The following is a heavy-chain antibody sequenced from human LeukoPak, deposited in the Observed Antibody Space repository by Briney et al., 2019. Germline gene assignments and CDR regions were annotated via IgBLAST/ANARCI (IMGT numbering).Heavy chain of an antibody. J-gene: IGHJ4*02. Sequence: PGGSLRLSCAASVFTFSSYAMSWVRQAPGKGLEWVSAISGSGGSTYYADSVKGRFTISRDNSKNTLYLQMNSLRAEDTAVYYCAKEGPKRGYSYGFVGIWGQGTLVTVSS. D-gene: IGHD5-18*01. CDR3: AKEGPKRGYSYGFVGI. CDR2: ISGSGGST. V-gene: IGHV3-23*01. CDR1: VFTFSSYA.